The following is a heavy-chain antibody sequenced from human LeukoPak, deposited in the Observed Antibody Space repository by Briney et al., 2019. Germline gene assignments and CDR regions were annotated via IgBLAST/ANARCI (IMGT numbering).Heavy chain of an antibody. J-gene: IGHJ6*02. V-gene: IGHV3-21*01. D-gene: IGHD2-2*01. CDR1: GFTFSSYS. Sequence: GGSLRLSCAASGFTFSSYSMNWVRQAPGKGLEWVSSISSSSSYIYCADSVKGRFTISRDNAKNSLYLQMNSLRAEDTAVYYCASEGCSSTSCQDGRSYYYYGMDVWGQGTTVTVSS. CDR2: ISSSSSYI. CDR3: ASEGCSSTSCQDGRSYYYYGMDV.